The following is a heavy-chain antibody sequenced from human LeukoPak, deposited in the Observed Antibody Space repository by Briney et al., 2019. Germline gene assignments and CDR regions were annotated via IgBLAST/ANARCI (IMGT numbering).Heavy chain of an antibody. Sequence: GGSLRLSCAASGFTFSAYWMHWVRQTPGKGLVWVSRIKNDGSSTGYADSVKGRFTISRDNAKNTLYLQMNSLGAEDTVIYYCAKEGAGYGYDYWGQGTLVTVSS. CDR1: GFTFSAYW. D-gene: IGHD5-12*01. CDR3: AKEGAGYGYDY. CDR2: IKNDGSST. J-gene: IGHJ4*02. V-gene: IGHV3-74*01.